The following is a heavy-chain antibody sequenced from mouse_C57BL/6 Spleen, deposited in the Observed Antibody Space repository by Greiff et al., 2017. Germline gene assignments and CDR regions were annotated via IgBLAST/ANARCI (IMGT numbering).Heavy chain of an antibody. CDR1: GFTFSDYG. J-gene: IGHJ4*01. CDR3: ARGGSYDGYYDAMDY. V-gene: IGHV5-17*01. D-gene: IGHD2-3*01. CDR2: ISSGSSTI. Sequence: DVMLVESGGGLVKPGGSLKLSCAASGFTFSDYGMHWVRQAPEKGLEWVAYISSGSSTIYYADTVKGRFTISRDNAKNTLFLQMTSLRSEDTAMYYCARGGSYDGYYDAMDYWGQGTSVTVSS.